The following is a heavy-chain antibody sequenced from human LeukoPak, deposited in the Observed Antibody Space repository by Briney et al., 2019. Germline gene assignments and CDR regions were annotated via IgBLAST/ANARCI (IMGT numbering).Heavy chain of an antibody. Sequence: SETLCLTCAVYGGSFSGYYWSWIRQPPGKGLEWIGEINHSGSTNYNPSLKSRVTISADTSKNQFSLKLSSVTAADTAVYYCARIAYCDILTGYSIDAFDIWGQGTMVTVSS. D-gene: IGHD3-9*01. CDR1: GGSFSGYY. V-gene: IGHV4-34*01. CDR2: INHSGST. J-gene: IGHJ3*02. CDR3: ARIAYCDILTGYSIDAFDI.